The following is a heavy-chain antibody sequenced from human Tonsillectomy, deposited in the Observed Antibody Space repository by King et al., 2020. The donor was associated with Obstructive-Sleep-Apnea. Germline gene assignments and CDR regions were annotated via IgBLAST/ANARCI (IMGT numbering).Heavy chain of an antibody. Sequence: QLQESGPGLVKPSETLSLTCTVSGGSLSSHYWSWIRQPPGQGLEWIGYVYYTGGTNYNPALESRVTVLVDTSKNQISLKLKYVTAADTAIYYCARLRDPYDSRAFDLWGQGTMVTVSS. V-gene: IGHV4-59*11. CDR1: GGSLSSHY. J-gene: IGHJ3*01. D-gene: IGHD3-22*01. CDR3: ARLRDPYDSRAFDL. CDR2: VYYTGGT.